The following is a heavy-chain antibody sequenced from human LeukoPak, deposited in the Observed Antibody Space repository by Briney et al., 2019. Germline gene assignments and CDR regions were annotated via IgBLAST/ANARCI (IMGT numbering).Heavy chain of an antibody. V-gene: IGHV3-23*01. CDR1: GFTFSSYA. Sequence: PGGSLRLSCAASGFTFSSYAMSWVRQAPGKGLEWVSLISNSGGSTYYADSVKGRFTISRDNSKNTLYLQMNSLTAEDTAVYYCAKVTWGSQYYFHYWGQGTLVTVSS. D-gene: IGHD3-16*01. CDR2: ISNSGGST. J-gene: IGHJ4*02. CDR3: AKVTWGSQYYFHY.